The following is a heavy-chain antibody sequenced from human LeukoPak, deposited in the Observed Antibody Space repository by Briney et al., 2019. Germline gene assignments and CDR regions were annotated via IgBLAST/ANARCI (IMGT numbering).Heavy chain of an antibody. Sequence: PGRSLRLSCAASGFTFSSYAMHWVRQAPGKGLEWVAVISYDGSNKYYADSVKGRFTISRDNSKNTLYLQMNSLRAEDTAVYYCARDYYGSGSYEVGGYWGQGTLVTVSS. CDR2: ISYDGSNK. CDR3: ARDYYGSGSYEVGGY. V-gene: IGHV3-30*04. CDR1: GFTFSSYA. J-gene: IGHJ4*02. D-gene: IGHD3-10*01.